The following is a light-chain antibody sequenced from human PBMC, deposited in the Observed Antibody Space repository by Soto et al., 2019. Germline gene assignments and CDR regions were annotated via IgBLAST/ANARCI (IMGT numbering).Light chain of an antibody. CDR3: CSYAGSSTVL. CDR1: SSDIGGFNY. CDR2: EGS. Sequence: QSALTQPASVSGSPGQSIAISCTGTSSDIGGFNYVSWYQQHPGNPPKLMIYEGSKRPSGVSNRFSGSKSGNTASLTISGLQAEDEADYYCCSYAGSSTVLFGGGTKLTVL. J-gene: IGLJ2*01. V-gene: IGLV2-23*01.